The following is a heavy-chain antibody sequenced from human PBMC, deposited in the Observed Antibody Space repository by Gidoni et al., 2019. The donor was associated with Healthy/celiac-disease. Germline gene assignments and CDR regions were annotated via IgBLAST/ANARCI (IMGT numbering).Heavy chain of an antibody. D-gene: IGHD3-10*01. J-gene: IGHJ3*02. CDR2: ISSSSSYI. CDR3: ARGTGSGSYAFDI. CDR1: GFTCSSYS. Sequence: EVQLVESGGGLVKPGGSLRLSCAASGFTCSSYSMSWVRQAPGKGLEWVSSISSSSSYIYYADSVKGRFTISRDNAKNSLYLQMNSLRAEDTAVYYCARGTGSGSYAFDIWGQGTMVTVSS. V-gene: IGHV3-21*01.